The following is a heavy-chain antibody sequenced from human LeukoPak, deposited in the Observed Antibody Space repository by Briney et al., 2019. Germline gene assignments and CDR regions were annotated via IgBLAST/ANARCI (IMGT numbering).Heavy chain of an antibody. Sequence: GGSLRLSCAASGFTSSSYWMSWVRQAPGKGLEWVANIKLDGSEKYYVDSVEGRFTISRDNAKKSLYLQMNSLRDEDTAVYYCARDFFAFGGVIALLDYWGQGTLVTVSS. V-gene: IGHV3-7*01. CDR2: IKLDGSEK. D-gene: IGHD3-16*02. CDR1: GFTSSSYW. J-gene: IGHJ4*02. CDR3: ARDFFAFGGVIALLDY.